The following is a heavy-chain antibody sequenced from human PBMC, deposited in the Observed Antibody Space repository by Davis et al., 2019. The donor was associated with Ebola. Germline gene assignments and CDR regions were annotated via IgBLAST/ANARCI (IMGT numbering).Heavy chain of an antibody. V-gene: IGHV3-73*01. CDR3: ARDQVGYSYGSSGYYYYGMDV. D-gene: IGHD5-18*01. J-gene: IGHJ6*02. Sequence: AYAASVKGRFTISRDDSKNTAYLQMNSLKSEDTAVYYCARDQVGYSYGSSGYYYYGMDVWGQGTTVTVSS.